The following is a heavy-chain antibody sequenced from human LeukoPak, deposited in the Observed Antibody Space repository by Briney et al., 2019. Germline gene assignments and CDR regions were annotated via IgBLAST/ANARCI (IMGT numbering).Heavy chain of an antibody. CDR3: AGDRYYYDSSGYYPDY. J-gene: IGHJ4*02. V-gene: IGHV3-30*04. CDR2: ISYDGSNK. D-gene: IGHD3-22*01. CDR1: AFTFSSYA. Sequence: GGSLRLSCAASAFTFSSYAMHWVRQAPGKGLEWVAVISYDGSNKYYADSVKGRFTISRDNSKNTLYLQMNSLRAEDTAVYYCAGDRYYYDSSGYYPDYWGQGTLVTVSS.